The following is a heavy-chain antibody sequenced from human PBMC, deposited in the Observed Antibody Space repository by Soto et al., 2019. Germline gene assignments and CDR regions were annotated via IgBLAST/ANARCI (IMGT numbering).Heavy chain of an antibody. V-gene: IGHV1-18*01. CDR2: ISTYNGDT. CDR1: GYTFTRSG. J-gene: IGHJ6*02. CDR3: AREGVAPYYYYGMDV. D-gene: IGHD5-12*01. Sequence: ASVKVSCKASGYTFTRSGISWVRQAPGQGLEWMGWISTYNGDTNYAQTFQGRVTMTTDTSTSTVHMEVRNLRSDDTAVYYCAREGVAPYYYYGMDVWGQGTPVTVS.